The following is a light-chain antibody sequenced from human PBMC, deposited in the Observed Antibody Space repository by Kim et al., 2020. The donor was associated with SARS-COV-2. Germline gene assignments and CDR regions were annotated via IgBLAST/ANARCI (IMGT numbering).Light chain of an antibody. Sequence: VAMGQTVRITCQGDSLRKCYASWYQQTPGQAPVLVFYGKNNRPSGIPDRFSGSSSGDTASLTITGAQGEDEADYYCYSRDSSGNWVFGGGTQLTVL. V-gene: IGLV3-19*01. J-gene: IGLJ3*02. CDR2: GKN. CDR3: YSRDSSGNWV. CDR1: SLRKCY.